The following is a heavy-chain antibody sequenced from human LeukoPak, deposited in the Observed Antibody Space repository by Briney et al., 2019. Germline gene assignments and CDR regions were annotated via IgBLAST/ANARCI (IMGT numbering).Heavy chain of an antibody. V-gene: IGHV1-2*06. Sequence: GASVKVSCKASGYTFTSYDINWVRQAPGQGLEWMGRINPNSGGTNYAQKFQGRGTMTRDTSISTASMELSRRRSEDTAVYYCARGGRANGVSHGPNWFDPWGQGTLVTVSS. CDR2: INPNSGGT. J-gene: IGHJ5*02. CDR1: GYTFTSYD. D-gene: IGHD2-8*01. CDR3: ARGGRANGVSHGPNWFDP.